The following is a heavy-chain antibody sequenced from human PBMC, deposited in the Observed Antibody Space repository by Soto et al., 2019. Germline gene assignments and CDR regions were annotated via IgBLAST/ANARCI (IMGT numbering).Heavy chain of an antibody. V-gene: IGHV3-33*01. CDR3: ARDLAPRTIYSGSYA. CDR1: GFTFSSYG. Sequence: HPGGSLRLSCAASGFTFSSYGMHWVRQAPGKGLEWVAVIWYDGSNKYYADSVKGRFTISRDNSKNTLYLQMNSLRAEDTAVYYCARDLAPRTIYSGSYAWGQGTMVTVSS. CDR2: IWYDGSNK. D-gene: IGHD1-26*01. J-gene: IGHJ3*01.